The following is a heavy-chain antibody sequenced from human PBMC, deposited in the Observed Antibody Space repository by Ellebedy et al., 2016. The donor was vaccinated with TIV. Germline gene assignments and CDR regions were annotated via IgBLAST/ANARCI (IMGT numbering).Heavy chain of an antibody. CDR1: GFSVSSSY. J-gene: IGHJ3*02. CDR3: ARSMVRVGHGGDDALDI. V-gene: IGHV3-53*01. Sequence: GGSLRLXCAASGFSVSSSYMSWVRQAPGKGLEWVSVIYNTGSTYYADSVKGRFTISGDNSKNTLYLQMNSLRAEDTAEYYCARSMVRVGHGGDDALDIWGQGTMVTVS. D-gene: IGHD3-10*01. CDR2: IYNTGST.